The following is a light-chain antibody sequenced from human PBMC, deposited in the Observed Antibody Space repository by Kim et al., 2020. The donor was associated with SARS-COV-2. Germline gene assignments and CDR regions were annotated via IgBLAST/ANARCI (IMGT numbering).Light chain of an antibody. Sequence: QAGLTQPPSVSKGLRQTATLTCTGNSNNVGNQGAAWLQQHQGHPPKLLSYRNNTRPSGISERLSASRSGNTTSLTITGLRPEDEADYYCSAWDNNLNAVVFGGGTKLTVL. CDR2: RNN. V-gene: IGLV10-54*01. CDR3: SAWDNNLNAVV. CDR1: SNNVGNQG. J-gene: IGLJ2*01.